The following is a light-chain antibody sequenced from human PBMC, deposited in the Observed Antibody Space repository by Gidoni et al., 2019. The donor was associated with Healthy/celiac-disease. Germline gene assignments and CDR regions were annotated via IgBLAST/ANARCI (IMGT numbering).Light chain of an antibody. Sequence: DIQMTPSPSSLSASVGDRVTITCRASQSISSYLNWYQQKPGKAPKLLIYAASSLQSGVPSRFSGSGSGTDFTLTISSLQPEECATYYCQQSYSTPLTFGGGTKVEIK. V-gene: IGKV1-39*01. CDR2: AAS. J-gene: IGKJ4*01. CDR1: QSISSY. CDR3: QQSYSTPLT.